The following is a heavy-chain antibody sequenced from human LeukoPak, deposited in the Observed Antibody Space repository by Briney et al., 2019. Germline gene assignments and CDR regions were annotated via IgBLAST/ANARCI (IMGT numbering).Heavy chain of an antibody. CDR3: AKDDAWLQYGN. J-gene: IGHJ4*02. CDR1: GFTFSSYS. D-gene: IGHD5-24*01. V-gene: IGHV3-23*01. CDR2: ISPNGVIT. Sequence: PGGSLRLSCAASGFTFSSYSMNWGRQAPGKGLEWVSGISPNGVITYYADSVKGRFTISRDNSKGTVYLQMNTLRAEDTAVYYCAKDDAWLQYGNWGRGTLVTVSS.